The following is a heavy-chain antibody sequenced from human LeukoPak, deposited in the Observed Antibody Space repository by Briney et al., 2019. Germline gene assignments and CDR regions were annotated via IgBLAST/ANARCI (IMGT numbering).Heavy chain of an antibody. Sequence: PSETLSLTCIVSGDSISSGSYYWSWIRQPPGKGLEWIGYIYYSGSTNYNPSLKSRVTISVDTSKNQFSLKLSSVTAADTAVYYCARMGGSSGWYPEYFQHWGQGTLVTVSS. V-gene: IGHV4-61*01. D-gene: IGHD6-19*01. CDR2: IYYSGST. CDR3: ARMGGSSGWYPEYFQH. J-gene: IGHJ1*01. CDR1: GDSISSGSYY.